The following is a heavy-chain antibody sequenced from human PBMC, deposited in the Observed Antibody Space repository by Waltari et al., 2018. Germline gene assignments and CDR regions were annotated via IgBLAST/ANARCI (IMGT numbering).Heavy chain of an antibody. V-gene: IGHV4-59*01. CDR3: ARDRDGGNGDENWFDP. CDR2: IYYSGST. Sequence: QVQLQESGPGLVKPSETLSLTCTVSRASISSYYWSWIRQPPGKGLEWIGYIYYSGSTNYNPSLKSRVTISVDTSKNQFSLKLSSVTAADTAVYYCARDRDGGNGDENWFDPWGQGTLVTVSS. J-gene: IGHJ5*02. D-gene: IGHD2-15*01. CDR1: RASISSYY.